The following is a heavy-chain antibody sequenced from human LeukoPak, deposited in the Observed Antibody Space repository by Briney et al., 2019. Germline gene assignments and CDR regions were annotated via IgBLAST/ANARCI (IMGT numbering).Heavy chain of an antibody. J-gene: IGHJ4*02. V-gene: IGHV1-2*02. Sequence: ASVKVSCKASGYTFTGYYMHWVRQAPGQGLEWMGWINPNSGGTNYAQKFQGRVTMTRDTSISTAYMELSRLRSDDTAVYYCARDLPSSSWSLFDYWGQGTLVTVSP. CDR1: GYTFTGYY. D-gene: IGHD6-13*01. CDR2: INPNSGGT. CDR3: ARDLPSSSWSLFDY.